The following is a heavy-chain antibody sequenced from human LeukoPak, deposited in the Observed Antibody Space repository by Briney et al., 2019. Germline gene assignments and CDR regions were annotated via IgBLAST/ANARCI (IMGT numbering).Heavy chain of an antibody. J-gene: IGHJ5*02. CDR3: AGDLPYWRNDLNWFDP. D-gene: IGHD1-1*01. V-gene: IGHV1-18*01. Sequence: GASVKVSCKASGYTFTSYGISWVRQAPGQGLEWMGWISAYNGNTKYAQKLQGRVTMTTDTSTSTAYMELRSLRSDDTAVYYCAGDLPYWRNDLNWFDPGGQGTLVTVSS. CDR2: ISAYNGNT. CDR1: GYTFTSYG.